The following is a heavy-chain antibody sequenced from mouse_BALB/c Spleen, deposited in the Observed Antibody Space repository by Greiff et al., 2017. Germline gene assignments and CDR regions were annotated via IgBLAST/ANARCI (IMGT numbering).Heavy chain of an antibody. J-gene: IGHJ2*01. CDR2: IRNKANGYTT. V-gene: IGHV7-3*02. CDR3: ARSPRPYYFDY. CDR1: GFTFTDYY. Sequence: EVQLVESGGGLVQPGGSLRLSCATSGFTFTDYYMSWVRQPPGKALEWLGFIRNKANGYTTEYSASVKGRFTISRDNSQSILYLQMNTLRAEDSATYYCARSPRPYYFDYWGQGTTLTVSS.